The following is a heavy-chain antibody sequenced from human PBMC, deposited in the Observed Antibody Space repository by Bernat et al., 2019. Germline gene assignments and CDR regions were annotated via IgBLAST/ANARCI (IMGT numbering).Heavy chain of an antibody. V-gene: IGHV3-23*01. CDR1: GFTFSSYA. Sequence: EVQLLESGGGLVQPGGSLRLSCSASGFTFSSYAMTWVRQAPGKGLEWVSVITNSGDSTFYADSVKGRFTISRDKSKNTLSLQMDSLRAEDTAVYYCAKFTTQQWRAFDYWGQGTLVTVSS. CDR3: AKFTTQQWRAFDY. CDR2: ITNSGDST. J-gene: IGHJ4*02. D-gene: IGHD6-19*01.